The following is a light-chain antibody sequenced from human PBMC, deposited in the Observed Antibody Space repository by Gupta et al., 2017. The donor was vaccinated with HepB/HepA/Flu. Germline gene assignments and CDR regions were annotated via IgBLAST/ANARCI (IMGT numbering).Light chain of an antibody. Sequence: DIQMSQSPSTLSASVGDRVTITCRASEGVGDWVAWYQQKPGNAPKLLIYRATTLEIGVPSRFSGSRSGTEFTLTISSLHPDDFVIYYCQQYNAAPWTFGLGTKVDFK. CDR3: QQYNAAPWT. J-gene: IGKJ1*01. CDR2: RAT. CDR1: EGVGDW. V-gene: IGKV1-5*03.